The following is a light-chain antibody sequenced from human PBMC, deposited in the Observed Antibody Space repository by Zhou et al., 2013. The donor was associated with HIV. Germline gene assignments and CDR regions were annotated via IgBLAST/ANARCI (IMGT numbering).Light chain of an antibody. CDR2: AAS. J-gene: IGKJ2*01. CDR1: QSVGRD. CDR3: QQYHNWPAYT. V-gene: IGKV3-15*01. Sequence: EIIMTQSPVTLSVSPGERATLSCRASQSVGRDLAWYHQKPGQAPSLLIYAASTRATGIPARFSGGGSGTEFTLTISSLQSEDFAVYYCQQYHNWPAYTFGQGTKLEI.